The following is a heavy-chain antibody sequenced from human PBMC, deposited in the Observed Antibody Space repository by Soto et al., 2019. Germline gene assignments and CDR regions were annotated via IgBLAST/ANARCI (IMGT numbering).Heavy chain of an antibody. J-gene: IGHJ4*02. CDR3: ARDRAGALYFDY. CDR2: IYYSGST. CDR1: GGSISSGGYY. V-gene: IGHV4-31*03. Sequence: QVQLQESGPGLVKPSQTLSLTCTVSGGSISSGGYYWSWIRQHPGKGLGWIGYIYYSGSTYYNPSLKSRVTISVDTSKNQFSLKLSSVTAADTAVYYCARDRAGALYFDYWGQGTLVTVSS. D-gene: IGHD6-13*01.